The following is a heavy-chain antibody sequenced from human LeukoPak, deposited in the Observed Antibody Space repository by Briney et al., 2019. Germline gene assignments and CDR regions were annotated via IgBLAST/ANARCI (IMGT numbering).Heavy chain of an antibody. Sequence: GGSLRLSCAASGFTFSNYAMHWVRQAPGKGLEWVAVISYDGSNKYYADSVKGRFTISRDNSKNTLYLQMNSLRAEDTAVYSCARDPSPVAGDYWGQGTLVTVSS. V-gene: IGHV3-30-3*01. D-gene: IGHD6-19*01. CDR2: ISYDGSNK. J-gene: IGHJ4*02. CDR1: GFTFSNYA. CDR3: ARDPSPVAGDY.